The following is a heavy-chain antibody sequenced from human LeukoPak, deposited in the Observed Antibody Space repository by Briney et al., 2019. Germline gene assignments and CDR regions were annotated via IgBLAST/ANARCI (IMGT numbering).Heavy chain of an antibody. CDR2: ISWNSDST. CDR1: GFTFSSYS. CDR3: ARDRRGITGTEWFDP. Sequence: GGSLRLSCAASGFTFSSYSMNWVRQAPGKGPEWVAGISWNSDSTGYPDSVKGRFTISRDNAKNSLYLQMNSLRVEDTALYYCARDRRGITGTEWFDPWGQGTLVTVSS. J-gene: IGHJ5*02. V-gene: IGHV3-20*04. D-gene: IGHD1-20*01.